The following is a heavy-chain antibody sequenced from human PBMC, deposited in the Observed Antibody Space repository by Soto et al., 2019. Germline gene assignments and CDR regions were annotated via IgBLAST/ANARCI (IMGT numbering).Heavy chain of an antibody. Sequence: GGSLRLSCAASGFTFNSYSMNWVRQAPGKGLEWVSSMSRSSRYIYYADSVKGRFTISRDNAKNSVYLQMNSLRAEDTAVYYCARDGGVAATLANYFDYWGQGTLVTVSS. D-gene: IGHD2-15*01. CDR2: MSRSSRYI. V-gene: IGHV3-21*01. CDR1: GFTFNSYS. CDR3: ARDGGVAATLANYFDY. J-gene: IGHJ4*02.